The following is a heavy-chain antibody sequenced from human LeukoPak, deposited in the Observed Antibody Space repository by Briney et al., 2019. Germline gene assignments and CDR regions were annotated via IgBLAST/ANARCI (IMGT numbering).Heavy chain of an antibody. Sequence: ASVKVSCKASGYTFTSYYMHWVRQAPGQGLEWMGIINPSGGSTSYAQKFQGRVTMTRDTSTSTVYMELSSLRSDDTAVYYCARQLRWDQYYFDYWAREPWSPSPQ. D-gene: IGHD4-23*01. J-gene: IGHJ4*02. CDR3: ARQLRWDQYYFDY. CDR2: INPSGGST. CDR1: GYTFTSYY. V-gene: IGHV1-46*01.